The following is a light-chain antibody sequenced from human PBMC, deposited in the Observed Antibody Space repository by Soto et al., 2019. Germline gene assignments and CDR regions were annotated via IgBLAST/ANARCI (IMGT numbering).Light chain of an antibody. CDR3: SSYTSSSTNVV. CDR2: DVS. Sequence: QSALTQPASVSGSAGQSITISCTGASSDVGVYNYVSWYQQHPGKVPKLMIYDVSNQPSGVSNRFSGSKSGNTASLTISGLQAEDEAEYYCSSYTSSSTNVVFGGGTKLTVL. CDR1: SSDVGVYNY. J-gene: IGLJ2*01. V-gene: IGLV2-14*01.